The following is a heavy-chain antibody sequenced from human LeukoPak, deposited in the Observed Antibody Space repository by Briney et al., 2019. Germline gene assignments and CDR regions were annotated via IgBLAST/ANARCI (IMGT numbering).Heavy chain of an antibody. V-gene: IGHV3-23*01. Sequence: QSGGSLTLSCAASGFTFDSYAMSWVRQAPGRGLEWVSSISGSGSSTYYADSVKGRFTISRDNAKNSLYLQMNSLRAEDTAVFYCARDRGYSYGDAFDIWGQGTMVTVSS. CDR3: ARDRGYSYGDAFDI. CDR1: GFTFDSYA. CDR2: ISGSGSST. D-gene: IGHD5-18*01. J-gene: IGHJ3*02.